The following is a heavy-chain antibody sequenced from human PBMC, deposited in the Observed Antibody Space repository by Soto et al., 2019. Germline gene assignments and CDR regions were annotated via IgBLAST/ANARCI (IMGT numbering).Heavy chain of an antibody. D-gene: IGHD4-17*01. J-gene: IGHJ1*01. CDR1: GGSISSSSYY. V-gene: IGHV4-39*01. Sequence: QLQLQESGPGLVKPSETLSLTCTVSGGSISSSSYYWGWIRQPPGKGLEWIGSIYYSGSTYYNPPLMSRVTISVDMSKSQFSLQLSSVTAADTAVYYCAFTKPGGDPDAEYLQHWGQCPLLTVSS. CDR2: IYYSGST. CDR3: AFTKPGGDPDAEYLQH.